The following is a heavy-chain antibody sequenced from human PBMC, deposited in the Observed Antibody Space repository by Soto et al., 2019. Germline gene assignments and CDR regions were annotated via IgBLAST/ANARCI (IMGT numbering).Heavy chain of an antibody. V-gene: IGHV4-59*01. Sequence: PSETLSLTCVVSGGSMRGYYWSWIRQPPGKGLEWIGYIYYTGSANFNPSLKSRVTISVDTSKNQFSLKLSSVSAADTAVYFCARLVYDSSGYWYYFDYWGQGTLVTVSS. J-gene: IGHJ4*02. CDR2: IYYTGSA. D-gene: IGHD3-22*01. CDR1: GGSMRGYY. CDR3: ARLVYDSSGYWYYFDY.